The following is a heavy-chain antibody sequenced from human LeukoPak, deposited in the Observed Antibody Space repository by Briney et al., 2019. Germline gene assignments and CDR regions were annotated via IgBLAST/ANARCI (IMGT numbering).Heavy chain of an antibody. V-gene: IGHV3-9*01. J-gene: IGHJ6*02. D-gene: IGHD2-15*01. CDR2: ISWNSGSI. Sequence: VSGISWNSGSIGYADSVKGRFSISRDNAKNSLYLQMDSLNPEDTAVYYCAKGLLRSEVYYYYGMDVWGQGTTVTVSS. CDR3: AKGLLRSEVYYYYGMDV.